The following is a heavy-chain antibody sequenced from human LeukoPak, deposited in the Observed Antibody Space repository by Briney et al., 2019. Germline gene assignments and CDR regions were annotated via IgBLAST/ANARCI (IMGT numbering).Heavy chain of an antibody. J-gene: IGHJ4*02. CDR1: GGSISSSSYY. CDR3: ARDTVLEWWGRYFDY. D-gene: IGHD3-3*01. CDR2: IYYSGST. V-gene: IGHV4-39*07. Sequence: PSETLSLTCTVSGGSISSSSYYWGWIRQPPGKGLEWIGSIYYSGSTYYNPSLKSRVTISVDTSKNQFSLKLSSVTAADTAVYYCARDTVLEWWGRYFDYWGQGTLVTVSS.